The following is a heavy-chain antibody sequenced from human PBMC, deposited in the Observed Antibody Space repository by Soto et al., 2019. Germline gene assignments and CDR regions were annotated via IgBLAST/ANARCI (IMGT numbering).Heavy chain of an antibody. J-gene: IGHJ4*02. CDR2: INAGNGNT. CDR1: GYTFTNYA. V-gene: IGHV1-3*01. D-gene: IGHD6-19*01. CDR3: ARAVAVPADFDF. Sequence: GASVKVSCKASGYTFTNYAMHWVRQAPGHRLEWMGWINAGNGNTKYSQKFQGRVTITRDTSASTAYMELSSLRSEDTAVYYCARAVAVPADFDFWGQGTLVTVSS.